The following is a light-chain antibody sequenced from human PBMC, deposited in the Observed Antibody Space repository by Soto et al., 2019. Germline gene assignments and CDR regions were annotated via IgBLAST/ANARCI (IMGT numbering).Light chain of an antibody. Sequence: DIQMTQTPSTRSASVGDRVTMTCRASQSISNSLAWYQQKPGKAPKLLIYDVSALKRGVPPRFSGSGSGTEFTLTISSLQPEDFATYYCQQYDSFSVTFGQGTKVDIK. V-gene: IGKV1-5*01. CDR1: QSISNS. CDR3: QQYDSFSVT. J-gene: IGKJ1*01. CDR2: DVS.